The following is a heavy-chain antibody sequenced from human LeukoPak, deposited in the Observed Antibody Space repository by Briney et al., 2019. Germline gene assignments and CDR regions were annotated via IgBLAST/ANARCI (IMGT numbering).Heavy chain of an antibody. Sequence: GASVQVSCKASGGTFSSYAISWVRQAPGQGLEWMGRIIPILGIANYAQEFQGRVTITADKSTSTAYMELSSLRSEDTAVYYCARAVVVVAATYYYYYGMDVWGQGTTVTVSS. J-gene: IGHJ6*02. V-gene: IGHV1-69*04. CDR2: IIPILGIA. CDR3: ARAVVVVAATYYYYYGMDV. D-gene: IGHD2-15*01. CDR1: GGTFSSYA.